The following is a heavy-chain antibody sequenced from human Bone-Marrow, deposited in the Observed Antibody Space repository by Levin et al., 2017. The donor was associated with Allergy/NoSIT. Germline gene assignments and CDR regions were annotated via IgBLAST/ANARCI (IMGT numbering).Heavy chain of an antibody. D-gene: IGHD3-9*01. Sequence: PGGSLRLSCAASGFTFSSYGMHWVRQAPGKGLEWVAVIWYDGSNKYYADSVKGRFTISRDNSKNTLYLQMNSLRAEDTAVYYCAREARGNGYYDILTGYYRSYYFDYWGQGTLVTVSS. J-gene: IGHJ4*02. CDR3: AREARGNGYYDILTGYYRSYYFDY. V-gene: IGHV3-33*01. CDR1: GFTFSSYG. CDR2: IWYDGSNK.